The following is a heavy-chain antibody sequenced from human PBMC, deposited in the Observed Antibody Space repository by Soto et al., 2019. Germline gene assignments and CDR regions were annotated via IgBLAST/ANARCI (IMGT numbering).Heavy chain of an antibody. CDR1: GYRFTSYW. V-gene: IGHV5-51*01. CDR3: ARRFGYCSGGSCYSELWFDP. D-gene: IGHD2-15*01. J-gene: IGHJ5*02. Sequence: PGESLKISCKASGYRFTSYWIAWVRQTPGKGLEWMGIICPGDSDTRYSPSFQGQVTISADKSISTAYLQWSSLKASDTAMYYCARRFGYCSGGSCYSELWFDPWGQGTLVTV. CDR2: ICPGDSDT.